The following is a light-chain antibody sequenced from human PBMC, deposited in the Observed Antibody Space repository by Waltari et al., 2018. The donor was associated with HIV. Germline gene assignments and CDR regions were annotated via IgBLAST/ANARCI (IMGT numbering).Light chain of an antibody. J-gene: IGLJ2*01. CDR2: QDT. V-gene: IGLV3-1*01. CDR3: QAWDSTTLV. Sequence: SYDVTQPLSVSVSPGQTATITCPGAKLGNKYTSWYQQKAGQSPVLVIYQDTQRPSDIPERFSGSNSGHTATLTISGTQPIDEADYYCQAWDSTTLVFGGGTKLTVL. CDR1: KLGNKY.